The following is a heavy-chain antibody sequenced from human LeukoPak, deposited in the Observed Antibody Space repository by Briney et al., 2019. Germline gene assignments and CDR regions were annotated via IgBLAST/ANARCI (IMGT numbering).Heavy chain of an antibody. CDR3: AREWGVDTAMVYPFDY. D-gene: IGHD5-18*01. CDR2: INPNSGGP. V-gene: IGHV1-2*02. CDR1: GYTFTGYY. J-gene: IGHJ4*02. Sequence: ASVKVSCKASGYTFTGYYMHWVRQAPGQGLEWMGWINPNSGGPNYAQKFQGRVTMTRDTSISTAYMELSRLRSDDTAVYYCAREWGVDTAMVYPFDYWGQGTLVTVSS.